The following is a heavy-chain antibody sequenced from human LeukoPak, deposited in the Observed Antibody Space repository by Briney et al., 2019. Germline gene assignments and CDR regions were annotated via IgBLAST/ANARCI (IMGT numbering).Heavy chain of an antibody. CDR2: INPSGGST. V-gene: IGHV1-46*01. CDR3: ARGHYYDSWALLAFDI. D-gene: IGHD3-22*01. J-gene: IGHJ3*02. CDR1: GYTFTGYY. Sequence: ASVKVSCKASGYTFTGYYIHWVRQAPGQGLEWMGIINPSGGSTSYAQKFQGRVTMTRDMSTSTVYMELSSLRSEDTAVYYCARGHYYDSWALLAFDIWGQGTMVTVSS.